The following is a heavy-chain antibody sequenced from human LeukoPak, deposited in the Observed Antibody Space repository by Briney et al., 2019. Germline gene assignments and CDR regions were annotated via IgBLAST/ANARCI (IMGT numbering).Heavy chain of an antibody. D-gene: IGHD3-16*01. CDR3: ARVGPGEAFDI. CDR1: GGTFSSYA. J-gene: IGHJ3*02. CDR2: IIPILGIA. V-gene: IGHV1-69*04. Sequence: SVKVSCKASGGTFSSYAISWVRQAPGQGLEWMGRIIPILGIANYAQKFQGRVTITADKSTSTAYMELSSLRSEGTAVYYCARVGPGEAFDIWGQGTMVTVSS.